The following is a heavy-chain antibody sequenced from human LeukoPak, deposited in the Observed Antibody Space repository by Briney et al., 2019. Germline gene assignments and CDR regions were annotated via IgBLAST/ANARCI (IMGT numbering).Heavy chain of an antibody. V-gene: IGHV3-21*01. J-gene: IGHJ4*02. Sequence: GGSLRLSCAASGLTFSTYSMNWVRQAPGKGLEWVSSISSSSSNIYYADSLRGRFTISRDNAKNSLYLQMNSLRAEDTAVYYCATSTAGRWYRDSHYFDYWGQGILVTVSS. CDR2: ISSSSSNI. CDR1: GLTFSTYS. D-gene: IGHD4-23*01. CDR3: ATSTAGRWYRDSHYFDY.